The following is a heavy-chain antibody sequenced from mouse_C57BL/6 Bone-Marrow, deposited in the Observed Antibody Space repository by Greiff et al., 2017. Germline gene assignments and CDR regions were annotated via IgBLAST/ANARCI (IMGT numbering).Heavy chain of an antibody. D-gene: IGHD2-2*01. CDR1: GFTFSSYS. J-gene: IGHJ4*01. V-gene: IGHV5-9-1*02. CDR2: ISSGGDYF. CDR3: TRRGYGRGDY. Sequence: EVQVVESGEGLVKPGGSLKLSCAASGFTFSSYSMSWVRQTPEKRLEWVAYISSGGDYFSYADTVKGRFTISSDNARNTLYLQMSRLKSEDTAMYYCTRRGYGRGDYWGQGTSVTVAS.